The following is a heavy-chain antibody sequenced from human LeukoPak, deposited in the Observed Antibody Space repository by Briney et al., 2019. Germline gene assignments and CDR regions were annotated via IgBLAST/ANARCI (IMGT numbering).Heavy chain of an antibody. CDR3: ARRNAMDV. Sequence: GGSLRLSCAASGFTFSNYWMTWVRQAPGKGLGWVANINRDGSERYYVDSVKGRFTISRDDAKSSLYLQMNSLRAEDTAVYYCARRNAMDVWGQGTTVIVFS. V-gene: IGHV3-7*03. CDR1: GFTFSNYW. J-gene: IGHJ6*02. CDR2: INRDGSER.